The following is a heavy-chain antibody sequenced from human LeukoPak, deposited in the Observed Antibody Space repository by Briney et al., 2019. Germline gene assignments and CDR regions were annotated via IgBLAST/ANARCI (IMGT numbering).Heavy chain of an antibody. V-gene: IGHV3-33*01. CDR1: GMSFSSYG. CDR3: ARGRGFGGFGELSP. D-gene: IGHD3-10*01. J-gene: IGHJ5*02. CDR2: IWYDGSNI. Sequence: PGGSLRLSCAASGMSFSSYGMVWVRQAPGKGLECVAVIWYDGSNIYYADSVKGRFTISRDNSKNTLYLQLNSLRAEDTAVYYCARGRGFGGFGELSPWGQGTRVTVSS.